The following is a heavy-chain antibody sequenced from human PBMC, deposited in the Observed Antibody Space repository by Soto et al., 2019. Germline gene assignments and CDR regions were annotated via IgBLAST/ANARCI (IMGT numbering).Heavy chain of an antibody. CDR3: ARDPIGDGYNLSWYFDL. CDR1: GFTFSSYG. Sequence: QVQLVESGGGVVQPGRSLRLSCAASGFTFSSYGMHWVRQAPGKGLEWVAVIWYDGSNKYYADSVKGRFTISRDNSKNTLYLQMNSLRAEDTAVYYCARDPIGDGYNLSWYFDLWGRGTLVTVSS. CDR2: IWYDGSNK. V-gene: IGHV3-33*01. D-gene: IGHD5-12*01. J-gene: IGHJ2*01.